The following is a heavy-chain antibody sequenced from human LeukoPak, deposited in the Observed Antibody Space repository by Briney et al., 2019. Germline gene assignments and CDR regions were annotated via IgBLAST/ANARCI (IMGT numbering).Heavy chain of an antibody. CDR3: AKDRDYYDSSGYYLHFDY. CDR1: GFTFSSYA. Sequence: PGGSLRLSCAASGFTFSSYAMSWVRQAPGKGLEWVSAISGSGGSTYYADSVKGRFTISRDNSKNTLYLQMNSLRAEDTAAYYCAKDRDYYDSSGYYLHFDYWGQGTLVTVSS. D-gene: IGHD3-22*01. J-gene: IGHJ4*02. CDR2: ISGSGGST. V-gene: IGHV3-23*01.